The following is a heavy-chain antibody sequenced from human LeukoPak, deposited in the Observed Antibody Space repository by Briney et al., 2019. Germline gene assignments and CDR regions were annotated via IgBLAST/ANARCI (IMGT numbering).Heavy chain of an antibody. D-gene: IGHD3-10*01. CDR3: ARDQPYYSDSGSIVPFHY. V-gene: IGHV3-21*01. CDR2: ISSGSSYS. Sequence: GGSLRLSCAASGFTFSSYAMSWVRQAPGKGLEWVSSISSGSSYSYYADSVRGRFTLSRDNAKNSLYLQMNTLRAEDTAVYYCARDQPYYSDSGSIVPFHYWGQGTLVTVSS. CDR1: GFTFSSYA. J-gene: IGHJ4*02.